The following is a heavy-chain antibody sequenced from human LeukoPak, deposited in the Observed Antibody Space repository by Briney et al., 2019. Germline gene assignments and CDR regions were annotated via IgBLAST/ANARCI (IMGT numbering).Heavy chain of an antibody. J-gene: IGHJ4*02. D-gene: IGHD5-18*01. CDR2: ISYDGSNK. V-gene: IGHV3-30*03. Sequence: GGSLRLSCAASGFTFSSYGMHWVRQAPGKGLEWVAAISYDGSNKDYADSVKGRFTISRDNSKNTLYLHMNGLRVEDTAIYYCARDERWIQFNYWGQGTLVTVSS. CDR1: GFTFSSYG. CDR3: ARDERWIQFNY.